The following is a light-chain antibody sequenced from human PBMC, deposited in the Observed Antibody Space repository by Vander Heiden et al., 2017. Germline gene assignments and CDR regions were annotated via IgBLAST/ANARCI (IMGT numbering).Light chain of an antibody. V-gene: IGLV3-1*01. Sequence: SYELTQPPSVSVPPGQTASITCSGDKLGDKYACWYQQKPGQSSVLVIYQDSKRPSGIPERFSGSNSGNTATLTISGTQAMDEADYYCQAWDSSTANYVFGTGTKVTVL. CDR2: QDS. CDR1: KLGDKY. CDR3: QAWDSSTANYV. J-gene: IGLJ1*01.